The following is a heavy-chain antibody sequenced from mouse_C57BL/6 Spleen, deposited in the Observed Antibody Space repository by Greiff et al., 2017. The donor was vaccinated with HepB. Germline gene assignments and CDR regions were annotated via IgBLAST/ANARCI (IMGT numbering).Heavy chain of an antibody. CDR3: ARSGEIYYDSLYYFDY. J-gene: IGHJ2*01. CDR2: IYPRSGNT. CDR1: GYTFTSYG. Sequence: QVQLQQSGAELARPGASVKLSCKASGYTFTSYGISWVKQRTGQGLEWIGEIYPRSGNTYYNEKFKGKATLTADKSSSPAYMELRSLTSEDSAVYFCARSGEIYYDSLYYFDYWGQGTTLTVSS. D-gene: IGHD2-4*01. V-gene: IGHV1-81*01.